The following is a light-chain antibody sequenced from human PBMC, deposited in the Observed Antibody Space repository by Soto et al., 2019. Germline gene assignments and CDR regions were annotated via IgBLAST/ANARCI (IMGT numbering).Light chain of an antibody. V-gene: IGKV3-11*01. CDR2: DAS. J-gene: IGKJ1*01. Sequence: EIVMTQSPATLSLSPGERATLSCRASQSVGKYLVWYQQKPGQAPRLLIYDASNRATGIPARFSGSGSGTDFTLTISSLEPEDFAVYYCQQRCNWPLTFGQGAKVDIK. CDR1: QSVGKY. CDR3: QQRCNWPLT.